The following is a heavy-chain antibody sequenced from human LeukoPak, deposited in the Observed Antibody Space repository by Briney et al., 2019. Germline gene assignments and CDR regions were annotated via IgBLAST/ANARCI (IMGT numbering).Heavy chain of an antibody. CDR2: INPNSGGT. Sequence: ASVKVSCKASGYTFTGYYLHWVRQAPGQGLEWMGWINPNSGGTNDARKFQGRVAMTRDTSISTAYMELSRLRSDETAVYYCARGGWTGYSYGSLPEYYFDYWGQGTLVTVSS. V-gene: IGHV1-2*02. J-gene: IGHJ4*02. CDR3: ARGGWTGYSYGSLPEYYFDY. CDR1: GYTFTGYY. D-gene: IGHD5-18*01.